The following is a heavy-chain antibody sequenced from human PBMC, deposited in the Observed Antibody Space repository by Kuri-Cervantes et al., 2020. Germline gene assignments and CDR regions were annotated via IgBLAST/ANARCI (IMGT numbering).Heavy chain of an antibody. CDR2: ISYDGSNK. Sequence: GESLKISCAASGFTFSSYGMHWVRQAPGKGLEWVAVISYDGSNKYYADSVKGRFTISRDNSENTLYLQMNSLRAEDTAVYYCAKEGGDYGDYAAFDIWGQGTMVTVSS. V-gene: IGHV3-30*18. CDR3: AKEGGDYGDYAAFDI. J-gene: IGHJ3*02. D-gene: IGHD4-17*01. CDR1: GFTFSSYG.